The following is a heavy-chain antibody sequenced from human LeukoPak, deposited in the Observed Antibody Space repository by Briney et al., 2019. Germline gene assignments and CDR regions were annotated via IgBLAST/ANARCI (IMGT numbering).Heavy chain of an antibody. CDR1: GGSISSGSYY. J-gene: IGHJ4*02. V-gene: IGHV4-61*02. CDR3: ARGLSRVY. Sequence: SQTLSLTCTVAGGSISSGSYYWSWIRQPAGEGLEWIGRIYISGSTNYNPSLKSRVTISEDTSKNQFSLRLSSVTAADTAVYYCARGLSRVYWGQGTLVTVSS. CDR2: IYISGST.